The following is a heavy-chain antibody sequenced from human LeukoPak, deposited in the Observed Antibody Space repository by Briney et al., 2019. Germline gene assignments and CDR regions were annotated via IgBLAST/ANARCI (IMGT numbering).Heavy chain of an antibody. Sequence: GGSLRLSCAASGFTFSNYAMHWVRQAPGEGLEYVSAISSNGGSTYYADSVKGGFTISRDNSKNTPFLQMGSLRVEDMAVYYCARGLRAYYYYGMDVWGQGTTVTVSS. V-gene: IGHV3-64*02. CDR1: GFTFSNYA. J-gene: IGHJ6*02. D-gene: IGHD3-3*01. CDR3: ARGLRAYYYYGMDV. CDR2: ISSNGGST.